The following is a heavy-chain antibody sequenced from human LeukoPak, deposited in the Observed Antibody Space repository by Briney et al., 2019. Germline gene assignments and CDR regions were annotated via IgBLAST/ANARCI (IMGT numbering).Heavy chain of an antibody. D-gene: IGHD6-13*01. Sequence: SETLSLTCAVYGGSFSGYYWSWIRQPAGKGLEWIGRIYTSGSTNYNPSLKSRVTMSVDTSKSQCSLKLTSVTAADTAVYYCASTDTSQTYSSSSFRSWGQGTLVTVSS. CDR1: GGSFSGYY. CDR2: IYTSGST. V-gene: IGHV4-59*10. CDR3: ASTDTSQTYSSSSFRS. J-gene: IGHJ5*02.